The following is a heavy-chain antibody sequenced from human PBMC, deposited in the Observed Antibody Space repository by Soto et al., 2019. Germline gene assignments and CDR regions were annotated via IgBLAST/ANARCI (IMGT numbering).Heavy chain of an antibody. D-gene: IGHD5-18*01. Sequence: XGSLVLSCVASAFRFTNAWMSWVRQAPGKGLEWVGRIKSITDGGTTDYAAPVKGRFTISRDDSNNTLYLQMNSLKTEDTAVYYCSTGRSTYGLDSWGQGTLVTVSS. V-gene: IGHV3-15*01. CDR3: STGRSTYGLDS. CDR1: AFRFTNAW. CDR2: IKSITDGGTT. J-gene: IGHJ4*02.